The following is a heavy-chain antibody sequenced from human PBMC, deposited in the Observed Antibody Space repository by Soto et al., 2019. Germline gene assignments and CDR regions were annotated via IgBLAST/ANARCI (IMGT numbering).Heavy chain of an antibody. CDR1: GYTFTDYY. J-gene: IGHJ6*02. D-gene: IGHD2-21*02. V-gene: IGHV1-2*04. CDR3: ARVNGDAPPRGIDV. Sequence: QVQLVQAGAAVKKPGASGKVSCKASGYTFTDYYMHWVRQAPGQGREWMGRINTKSGDTKYAEKFQAWVTMTRDTSISTAYMEVTRLRSDDTAVYYCARVNGDAPPRGIDVWGQGTTVTVSS. CDR2: INTKSGDT.